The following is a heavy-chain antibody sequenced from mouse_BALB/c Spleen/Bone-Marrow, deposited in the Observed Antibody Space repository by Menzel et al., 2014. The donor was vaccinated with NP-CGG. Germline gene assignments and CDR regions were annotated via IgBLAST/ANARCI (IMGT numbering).Heavy chain of an antibody. CDR2: INPSSGYT. CDR1: GYTFTTYT. J-gene: IGHJ4*01. V-gene: IGHV1-4*01. CDR3: ARVYGNYDAMDY. Sequence: QVQLKDSGAELARPGASVKMSCGASGYTFTTYTMHWVKQRPGQGLEWIGYINPSSGYTYYNQKFKDKATLTADKSSSAAYLQLSSLTSEDSAVYYCARVYGNYDAMDYWGQGTSVTVSS. D-gene: IGHD2-1*01.